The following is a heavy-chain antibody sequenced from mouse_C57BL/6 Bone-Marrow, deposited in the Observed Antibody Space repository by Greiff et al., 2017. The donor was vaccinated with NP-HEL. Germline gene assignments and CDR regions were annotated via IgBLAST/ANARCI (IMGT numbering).Heavy chain of an antibody. V-gene: IGHV1-4*01. Sequence: VKLMESGAELARPGASVKMSCKASGYTFTSYTMHWVKQRPGQGLEWIGYINPSSGYNKYNQKFKDKATLTADKSSSTAYLQLSSLTSEDSAVYYCASPIYYGKRGDYWGQGTTLTVSS. J-gene: IGHJ2*01. CDR1: GYTFTSYT. D-gene: IGHD2-1*01. CDR2: INPSSGYN. CDR3: ASPIYYGKRGDY.